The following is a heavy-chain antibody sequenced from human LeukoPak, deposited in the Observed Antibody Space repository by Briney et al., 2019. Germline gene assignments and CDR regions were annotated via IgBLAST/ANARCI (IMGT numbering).Heavy chain of an antibody. D-gene: IGHD3-22*01. CDR3: ARAITMILTDV. CDR1: GGSISSYY. CDR2: IYYSGST. Sequence: SETLSLTCTVSGGSISSYYWSWTRQPPGKGLEWIGYIYYSGSTNYNPSLKSRVTISVDTSKNQFSLKLSSVTAADTAVYYCARAITMILTDVWGKGTTVTVSS. J-gene: IGHJ6*04. V-gene: IGHV4-59*01.